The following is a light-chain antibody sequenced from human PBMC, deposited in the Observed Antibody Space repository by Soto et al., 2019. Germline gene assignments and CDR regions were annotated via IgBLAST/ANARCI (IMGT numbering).Light chain of an antibody. CDR1: SSDVGYYDY. V-gene: IGLV2-8*01. Sequence: QSVLTQPPSASGFPGQSVTISCTGTSSDVGYYDYVSWYQQHPGKAPKLVIYEVTKRPSGVPDRVSASKSGNTASLTVSGLQADDEADYYCCSYAATNTFVFGTGTKVTVL. CDR3: CSYAATNTFV. J-gene: IGLJ1*01. CDR2: EVT.